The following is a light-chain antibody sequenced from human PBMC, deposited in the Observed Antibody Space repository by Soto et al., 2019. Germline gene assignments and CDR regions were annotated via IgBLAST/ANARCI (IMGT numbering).Light chain of an antibody. CDR2: EVS. Sequence: QSVLTQPASVSGSPGQSITISCTGTSSDVGVYNYVSWYQQHPGKAPKLMIYEVSNRPSGVSNRVSGSKSGNTASLTISGLQAEDEADYYCSSSTSSSSWVFGGGTQLTVL. CDR3: SSSTSSSSWV. J-gene: IGLJ3*02. CDR1: SSDVGVYNY. V-gene: IGLV2-14*01.